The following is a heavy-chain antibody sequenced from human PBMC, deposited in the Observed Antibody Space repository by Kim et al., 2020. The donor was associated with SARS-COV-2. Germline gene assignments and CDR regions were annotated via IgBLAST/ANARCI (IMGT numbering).Heavy chain of an antibody. J-gene: IGHJ3*02. Sequence: SETLSLTCTVSGGSISSGGYYWSWIRQHPGKGLEWIGYIYYSGSTYYNPSLKSRVTISVDTSKNQFSLKLSSVTAADTAVYYCARALSITMIVVVITAFDIWGQGTMVTVSS. V-gene: IGHV4-31*03. CDR1: GGSISSGGYY. CDR3: ARALSITMIVVVITAFDI. CDR2: IYYSGST. D-gene: IGHD3-22*01.